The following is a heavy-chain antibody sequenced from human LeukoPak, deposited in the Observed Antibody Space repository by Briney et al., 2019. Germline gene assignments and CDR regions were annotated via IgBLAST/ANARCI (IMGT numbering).Heavy chain of an antibody. Sequence: KPSETLSLTCTVSGGSISSYYWSWIRQPPGKGLEWIGYIYYSGSTNYNPSLKSRVTISVDTSKNQFSLKLSSVTAADTAVYYCARDKSGSYQTDPHFDYWGQGTLVTVSS. CDR1: GGSISSYY. D-gene: IGHD1-26*01. J-gene: IGHJ4*02. CDR3: ARDKSGSYQTDPHFDY. CDR2: IYYSGST. V-gene: IGHV4-59*01.